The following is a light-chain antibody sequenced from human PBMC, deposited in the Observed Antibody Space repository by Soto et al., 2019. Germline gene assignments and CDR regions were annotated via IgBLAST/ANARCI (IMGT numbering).Light chain of an antibody. J-gene: IGKJ5*01. CDR1: QSVRSN. Sequence: EIEMTQSPATLSVSPGERATLSCRASQSVRSNLAWYQQKPGQAPRLLIYGASTRATGIPATFSGSGSGTQFTLTISSLQSEDFAVYYCQQYNNWPAITFGQGTRLEMK. CDR2: GAS. V-gene: IGKV3D-15*01. CDR3: QQYNNWPAIT.